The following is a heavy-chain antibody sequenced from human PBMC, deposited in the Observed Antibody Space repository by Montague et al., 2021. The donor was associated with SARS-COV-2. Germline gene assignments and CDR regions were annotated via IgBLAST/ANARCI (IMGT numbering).Heavy chain of an antibody. CDR2: IYESGST. Sequence: TLSLTCTVSGVPISSGDYSWNWIRQSPGKGLEWIGFIYESGSTLYNPSLKSRITISVDRSKNQFSLRLNSVTAANTAVYYCDRKIIANAFDVWGHGTTVTVSS. CDR3: DRKIIANAFDV. J-gene: IGHJ3*01. CDR1: GVPISSGDYS. D-gene: IGHD2/OR15-2a*01. V-gene: IGHV4-30-2*06.